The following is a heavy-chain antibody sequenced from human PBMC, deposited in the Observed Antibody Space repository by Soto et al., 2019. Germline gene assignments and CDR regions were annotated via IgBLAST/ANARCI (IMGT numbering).Heavy chain of an antibody. CDR2: ITDSGGRT. Sequence: GGSLRLSCVAPGFTFASHAMNWVRQAPGKGLQWVSTITDSGGRTYYADSVKGRFTISRDNSKNTLSLQMNNLRAEDTAIYYCAKDLGSSSPNWFDPWGPGTLVTVSS. V-gene: IGHV3-23*01. J-gene: IGHJ5*02. D-gene: IGHD6-6*01. CDR3: AKDLGSSSPNWFDP. CDR1: GFTFASHA.